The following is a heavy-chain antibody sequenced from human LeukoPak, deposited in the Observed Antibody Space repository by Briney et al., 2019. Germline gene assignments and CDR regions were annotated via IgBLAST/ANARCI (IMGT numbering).Heavy chain of an antibody. J-gene: IGHJ4*02. D-gene: IGHD5-24*01. CDR2: ISISGSTL. CDR1: GFTFSSFE. Sequence: GGSLRLSCAASGFTFSSFEMNWVRLAPGKGLEWVSYISISGSTLYYADSVKGRFTISRDNAKNSLYLQMNRLKAEDTAAYYCAREGDGYNQDYWGQGTLVTIPS. V-gene: IGHV3-48*03. CDR3: AREGDGYNQDY.